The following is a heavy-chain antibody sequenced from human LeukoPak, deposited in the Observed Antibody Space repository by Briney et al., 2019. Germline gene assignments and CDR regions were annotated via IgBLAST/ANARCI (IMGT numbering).Heavy chain of an antibody. J-gene: IGHJ4*02. Sequence: PSQTLSLTCTVSGGSISSGSYYWSWIRQPAGKGLEWIGRIYTSGSTNYNPSLKSRVTMSVDTSKNQFSLKLSSVTAADTAVYYCARTRYSSGWSYYFDYWGQGTLVTVSS. CDR1: GGSISSGSYY. V-gene: IGHV4-61*02. CDR2: IYTSGST. CDR3: ARTRYSSGWSYYFDY. D-gene: IGHD6-19*01.